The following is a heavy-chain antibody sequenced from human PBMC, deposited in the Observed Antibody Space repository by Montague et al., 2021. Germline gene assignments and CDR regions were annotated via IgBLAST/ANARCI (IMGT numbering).Heavy chain of an antibody. Sequence: SETLSLTCPVSGASITSNIYYWCWIRQSPGTGLEWIGSMYYSRNSFYQPSLKSRITMAVDTSKNQFSLKLSSVTAADTAIYYCAGVFSSWYVGWFDPWGQGTLVTVSS. D-gene: IGHD6-13*01. CDR1: GASITSNIYY. CDR2: MYYSRNS. CDR3: AGVFSSWYVGWFDP. J-gene: IGHJ5*02. V-gene: IGHV4-39*07.